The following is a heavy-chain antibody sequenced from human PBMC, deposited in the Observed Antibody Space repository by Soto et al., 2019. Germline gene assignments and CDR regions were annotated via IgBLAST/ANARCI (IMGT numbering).Heavy chain of an antibody. J-gene: IGHJ4*02. CDR1: GGTFSSYT. Sequence: QVQLVQSGAEVKKPGSSVKVSCKASGGTFSSYTISWVRQAPGQGLEWMGRIIPILGIANYAQKFQGSVTLTADKSTNAAYMGLSSLRSEDTAVYYCARFDSSGYSVFWGQGTLVTVSS. CDR3: ARFDSSGYSVF. D-gene: IGHD3-22*01. V-gene: IGHV1-69*02. CDR2: IIPILGIA.